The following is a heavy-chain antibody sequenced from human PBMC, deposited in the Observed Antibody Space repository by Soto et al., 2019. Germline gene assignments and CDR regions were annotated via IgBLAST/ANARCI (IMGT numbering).Heavy chain of an antibody. CDR1: GGSISSDDFF. V-gene: IGHV4-31*03. CDR2: IYHSGTT. Sequence: QVQLQESGPGLVKPSETLSLSCNVSGGSISSDDFFWSWVRQHPARGLEWIGYIYHSGTTYYNQSLQSRIHISVDPPKSPFSLKLGSVPGADTAVYFCARDEDHGSGRSGGMDVWGQGTAVTVS. CDR3: ARDEDHGSGRSGGMDV. D-gene: IGHD3-10*01. J-gene: IGHJ6*02.